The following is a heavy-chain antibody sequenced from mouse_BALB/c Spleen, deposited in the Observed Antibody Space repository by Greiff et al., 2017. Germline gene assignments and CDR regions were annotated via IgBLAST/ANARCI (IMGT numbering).Heavy chain of an antibody. V-gene: IGHV5-4*02. CDR3: ARGEYGNPFAY. CDR1: GFTFSDYY. D-gene: IGHD2-10*02. J-gene: IGHJ3*01. CDR2: ISDGGSYT. Sequence: EVHLVESGGGLVKPGGSLKLSCAASGFTFSDYYMYWVRQTPEKRLEWVATISDGGSYTYYPDSVKGRFTISRDNARNILYLQMSSLRSEDTAMYYCARGEYGNPFAYWGQGTLVTVSA.